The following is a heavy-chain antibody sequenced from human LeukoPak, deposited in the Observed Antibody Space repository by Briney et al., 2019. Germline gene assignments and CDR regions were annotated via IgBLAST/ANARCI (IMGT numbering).Heavy chain of an antibody. CDR3: AKYWGAYGDYRGRYMDV. CDR1: GFTFSSYA. Sequence: WGSLRLSCAASGFTFSSYAMSWVRQAPGKGLEWVSVISGSGGSTYYADSVKGRFTISRDNSKNTLYLQMNSLRAEDTALYYCAKYWGAYGDYRGRYMDVWGKGTTVTVSS. CDR2: ISGSGGST. V-gene: IGHV3-23*01. D-gene: IGHD4-17*01. J-gene: IGHJ6*03.